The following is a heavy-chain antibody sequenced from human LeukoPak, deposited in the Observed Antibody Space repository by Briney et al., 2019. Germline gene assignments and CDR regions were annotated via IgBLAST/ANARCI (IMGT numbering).Heavy chain of an antibody. J-gene: IGHJ3*02. CDR2: ISPSGST. D-gene: IGHD3-10*01. CDR3: ARGPYYGSGSTRPAFDI. V-gene: IGHV4-4*07. Sequence: SETLSLSCTVSGDSVNSYYWSWIRQPAGKGLEWVGRISPSGSTNYNPSLQSRVTLSVDTSGNQLSLKLSSVTAADTAVYYCARGPYYGSGSTRPAFDIWGEGTMVTVS. CDR1: GDSVNSYY.